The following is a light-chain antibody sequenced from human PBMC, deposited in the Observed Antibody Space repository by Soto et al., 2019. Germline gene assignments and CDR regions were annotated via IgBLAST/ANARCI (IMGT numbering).Light chain of an antibody. Sequence: QSALTQPASVSGSPGQSITISCTGTNSDIGSYNYVSWYQQHPGKAPKLIIYEVSDRPSGVSSRFSGSKSGNSASLTSSGLQAEDEADYYCCSYTSSGTLFGTGTKLTVL. CDR3: CSYTSSGTL. J-gene: IGLJ1*01. V-gene: IGLV2-14*01. CDR1: NSDIGSYNY. CDR2: EVS.